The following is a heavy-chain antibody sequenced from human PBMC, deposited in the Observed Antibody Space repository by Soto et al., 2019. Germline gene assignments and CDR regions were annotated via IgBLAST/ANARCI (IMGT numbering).Heavy chain of an antibody. J-gene: IGHJ4*02. CDR3: ARVAGDFYYFDY. Sequence: SETLSLTCTVSGGSVSSGSYYWSWIRQPPGKGLEWIGYIYYSGSTNYNPSLKSRVTISVDTSKNQFSLKLSSVTAAYTAVYYCARVAGDFYYFDYWGQGTLVTVSS. CDR2: IYYSGST. V-gene: IGHV4-61*01. CDR1: GGSVSSGSYY. D-gene: IGHD3-3*01.